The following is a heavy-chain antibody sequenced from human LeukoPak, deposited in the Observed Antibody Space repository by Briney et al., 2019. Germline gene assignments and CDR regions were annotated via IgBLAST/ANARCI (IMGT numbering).Heavy chain of an antibody. Sequence: SVKVSCKASGGTFSSYAISWVRQAPGQGLERMGRIIPIFGTANYAQKFQGRVTITTDESTSTAYMELSSLRSEDTAVYYCAREWELLNGGLYYWGQGTLVTVSS. CDR3: AREWELLNGGLYY. CDR2: IIPIFGTA. D-gene: IGHD2-15*01. V-gene: IGHV1-69*05. CDR1: GGTFSSYA. J-gene: IGHJ4*02.